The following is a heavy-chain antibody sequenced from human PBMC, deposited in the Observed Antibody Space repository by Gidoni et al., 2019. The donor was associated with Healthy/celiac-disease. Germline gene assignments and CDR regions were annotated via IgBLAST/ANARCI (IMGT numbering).Heavy chain of an antibody. V-gene: IGHV3-49*04. CDR2: IRSKAYGGTT. CDR1: GFTLGDYA. CDR3: TRVMITFGGVIVFDY. J-gene: IGHJ4*02. Sequence: EVQLVESGGGLVQPGRSLRLSCTASGFTLGDYAMSWVRQAPGKGLEWVGFIRSKAYGGTTEYAASVKGRFTISRDDSKSIAYLQMNSLKTEDTAVYYCTRVMITFGGVIVFDYWGQGTLVTVSS. D-gene: IGHD3-16*02.